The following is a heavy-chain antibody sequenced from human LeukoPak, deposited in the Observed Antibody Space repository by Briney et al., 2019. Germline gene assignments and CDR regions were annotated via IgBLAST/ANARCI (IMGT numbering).Heavy chain of an antibody. CDR2: IYNGGST. D-gene: IGHD5-24*01. CDR3: AVNYNYVFY. V-gene: IGHV3-53*01. J-gene: IGHJ4*02. Sequence: GGSLRLSCAASGFTVSSNYMIWVRQAPGKGLEWVSVIYNGGSTYYADSVKGRFTISRDNSKNTLYLQINSLRVEDTAVYYCAVNYNYVFYWGQGTLVTASS. CDR1: GFTVSSNY.